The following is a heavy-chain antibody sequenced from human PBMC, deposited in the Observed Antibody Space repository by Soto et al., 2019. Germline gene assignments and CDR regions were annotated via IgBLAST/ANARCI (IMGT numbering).Heavy chain of an antibody. J-gene: IGHJ6*02. CDR1: GGTFSSYA. D-gene: IGHD6-13*01. Sequence: SVKVSCKASGGTFSSYAISWVRQAPGQGLEWMGGIIPIFGTANYAQKFQGRVTITADESTSTAYMELSSLRSEDTAVYYCARIGQQLVPSGYYYYYGMDVWGQGTTVTVSS. V-gene: IGHV1-69*13. CDR3: ARIGQQLVPSGYYYYYGMDV. CDR2: IIPIFGTA.